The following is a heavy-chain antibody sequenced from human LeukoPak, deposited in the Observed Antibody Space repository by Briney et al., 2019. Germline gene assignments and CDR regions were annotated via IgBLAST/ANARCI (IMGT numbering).Heavy chain of an antibody. CDR1: GYTFTGYY. D-gene: IGHD4-17*01. V-gene: IGHV1-2*04. Sequence: ASVKVSCKASGYTFTGYYMHWVRQAPGQGLEWMGWINPNSGGTNYAQKFQGWVTMTRDTSISTAYMELRSLRSDDTAVYYCARTNDYGDYYRPYYFDYWGQGTLVTVSS. CDR2: INPNSGGT. J-gene: IGHJ4*02. CDR3: ARTNDYGDYYRPYYFDY.